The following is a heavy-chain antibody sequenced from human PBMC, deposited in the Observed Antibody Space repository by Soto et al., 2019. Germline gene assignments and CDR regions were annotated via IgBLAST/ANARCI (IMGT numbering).Heavy chain of an antibody. D-gene: IGHD5-18*01. Sequence: SETKSLTCTVSGGYISSDYCHWTWNNKSPGKGLEWIGYIHYSGSTNYNPSLKSRVTISVDTSKNQFSLKLSSVTAADTAVYYCATCRTAMGAPTPPYYYYMDVWGKGTTVTVSS. CDR2: IHYSGST. CDR3: ATCRTAMGAPTPPYYYYMDV. V-gene: IGHV4-61*01. J-gene: IGHJ6*03. CDR1: GGYISSDYCH.